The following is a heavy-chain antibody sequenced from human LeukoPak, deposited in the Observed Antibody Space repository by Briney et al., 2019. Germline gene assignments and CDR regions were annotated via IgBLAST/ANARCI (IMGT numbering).Heavy chain of an antibody. D-gene: IGHD3-22*01. CDR1: GFTFSSYG. V-gene: IGHV3-30*18. CDR2: ISYDGSNK. Sequence: PGGSLRPSCAASGFTFSSYGMHWVRQAPGKGLEWVAVISYDGSNKYYADSVKGRFTISRDNSKNTLYLQMNSLRAEDTAVYYCAKDLDSSGPDFDYWGQGTLVTVSS. J-gene: IGHJ4*02. CDR3: AKDLDSSGPDFDY.